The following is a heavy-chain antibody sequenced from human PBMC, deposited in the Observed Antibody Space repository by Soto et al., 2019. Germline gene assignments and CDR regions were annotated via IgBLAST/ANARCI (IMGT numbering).Heavy chain of an antibody. CDR1: GGSISRDDYY. J-gene: IGHJ4*02. D-gene: IGHD1-1*01. V-gene: IGHV4-30-4*01. Sequence: QVQLRESGPGLLRPSQTLSLTCTVSGGSISRDDYYWSWIRQPPGKGLEWIGHIYYNGYTYYNPSLKSRLTIPLDASKNQFSLRLSSVSAADTAVYFCARDRANSPDYFDFWGQGTLVTVSS. CDR3: ARDRANSPDYFDF. CDR2: IYYNGYT.